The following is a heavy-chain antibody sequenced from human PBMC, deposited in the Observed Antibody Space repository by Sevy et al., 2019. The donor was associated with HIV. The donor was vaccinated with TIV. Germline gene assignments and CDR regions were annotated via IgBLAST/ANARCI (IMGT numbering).Heavy chain of an antibody. Sequence: GGSLRLSCAASGFTLSSYDMSWVRQAPGKGLEWVSAISRSGGSTYYAYSVKGRFTISRDNSKNTLYLQMNSLRAEDTAVYYCAKQYYYGSGSYYNAGYYYYGMDVWGQGTTVTVSS. CDR3: AKQYYYGSGSYYNAGYYYYGMDV. D-gene: IGHD3-10*01. V-gene: IGHV3-23*01. CDR2: ISRSGGST. CDR1: GFTLSSYD. J-gene: IGHJ6*02.